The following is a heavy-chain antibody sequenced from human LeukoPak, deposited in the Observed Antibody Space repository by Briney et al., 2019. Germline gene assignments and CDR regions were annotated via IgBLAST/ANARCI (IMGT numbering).Heavy chain of an antibody. V-gene: IGHV3-9*01. CDR2: ISWNSGSI. J-gene: IGHJ4*02. D-gene: IGHD3-10*01. CDR1: GFTFSSYW. CDR3: AKDIGGYYYGSGSFAYFDY. Sequence: PGGSLRLSCAASGFTFSSYWMHWVRQAPGKGLEWVSGISWNSGSIGYADSVKGRFTISRDNAKNSLYLQMNSLRAEDTALYYCAKDIGGYYYGSGSFAYFDYWGQGTLVTVSS.